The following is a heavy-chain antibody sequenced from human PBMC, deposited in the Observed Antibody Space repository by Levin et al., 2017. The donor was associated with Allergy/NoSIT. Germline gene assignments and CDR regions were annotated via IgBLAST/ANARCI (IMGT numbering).Heavy chain of an antibody. V-gene: IGHV3-23*01. J-gene: IGHJ4*02. CDR1: GFTFSNYA. Sequence: PGGSLRLSCAASGFTFSNYAMSWVRQAPGKGLEWVSGISAGGGSTYYADSVKGRFTISRDNSKNTLYLQMNSLRAEDTAVYYCATLWNSGFDYWGQGTLVTVSS. D-gene: IGHD1-7*01. CDR2: ISAGGGST. CDR3: ATLWNSGFDY.